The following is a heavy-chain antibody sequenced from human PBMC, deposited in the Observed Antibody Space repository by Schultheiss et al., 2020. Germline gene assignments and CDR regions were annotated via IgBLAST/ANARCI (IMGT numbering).Heavy chain of an antibody. CDR2: IYYSGST. V-gene: IGHV4-59*12. CDR3: ARERRWLQFPDY. Sequence: SETLSLTCTVSGGSISSYYWSWIRQHPGKGLEWIGYIYYSGSTYYNPSLKSRVTISVDTSKNQFSLKLSSVTAADTAVYYCARERRWLQFPDYWGQGTLVTVSS. D-gene: IGHD5-24*01. J-gene: IGHJ4*02. CDR1: GGSISSYY.